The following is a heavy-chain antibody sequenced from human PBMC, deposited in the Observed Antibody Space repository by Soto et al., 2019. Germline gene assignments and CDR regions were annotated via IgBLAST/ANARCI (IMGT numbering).Heavy chain of an antibody. V-gene: IGHV4-59*01. J-gene: IGHJ6*02. Sequence: SETLSLTCTVSGGSLGSYYWSWIRQPPGKGLEWIGYVFYTGRANYNASLKSRVSISLDTSNYQFSPKLSSVTAADTAVYYCARDGDERMTTNPYYYNGMDVWGPGTTVTVSS. D-gene: IGHD4-4*01. CDR3: ARDGDERMTTNPYYYNGMDV. CDR2: VFYTGRA. CDR1: GGSLGSYY.